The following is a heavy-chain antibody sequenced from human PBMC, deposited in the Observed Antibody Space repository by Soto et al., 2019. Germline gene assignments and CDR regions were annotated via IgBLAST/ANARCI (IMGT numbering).Heavy chain of an antibody. V-gene: IGHV3-23*01. CDR1: GFTFSSYA. CDR3: AKRLIGLGRGVEYYYYNGLDV. Sequence: GGSLRLSCAASGFTFSSYAMSWVRQAPGMGLEWVSTINAGGGGTYYADFVKGRFTISRDNSKNTLYLQMSSLRVEDTAVYYCAKRLIGLGRGVEYYYYNGLDVWGQGATVTVSS. CDR2: INAGGGGT. D-gene: IGHD3-10*01. J-gene: IGHJ6*02.